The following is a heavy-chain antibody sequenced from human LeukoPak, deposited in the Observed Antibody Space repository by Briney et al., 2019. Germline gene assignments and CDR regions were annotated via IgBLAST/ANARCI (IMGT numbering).Heavy chain of an antibody. CDR3: ATVDPMLRGVDYYHYGMGV. CDR2: FDPEDGET. D-gene: IGHD3-10*01. J-gene: IGHJ6*02. CDR1: GYTLTELS. V-gene: IGHV1-24*01. Sequence: ASVNVSCKVSGYTLTELSIHWVRQAPGKGLVWMGGFDPEDGETIYAQKFQGRVTMTEDTSTDTAYMELSSLRSEDTAVYYCATVDPMLRGVDYYHYGMGVWGQGTTVTVSS.